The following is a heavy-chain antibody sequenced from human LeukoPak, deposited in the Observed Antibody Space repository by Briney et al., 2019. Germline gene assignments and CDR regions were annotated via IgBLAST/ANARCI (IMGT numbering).Heavy chain of an antibody. J-gene: IGHJ6*03. CDR1: GYTFTSYD. D-gene: IGHD1-26*01. CDR3: ARAKRELPPYYYYMDV. Sequence: VASVKVSCKASGYTFTSYDINWVRQATGQGLEWMGWMNPNSGNTGYAQKFQGRVTMTRNTSISTAYMELSSLRSEDTAVYYCARAKRELPPYYYYMDVWGKGTTVTVSS. V-gene: IGHV1-8*01. CDR2: MNPNSGNT.